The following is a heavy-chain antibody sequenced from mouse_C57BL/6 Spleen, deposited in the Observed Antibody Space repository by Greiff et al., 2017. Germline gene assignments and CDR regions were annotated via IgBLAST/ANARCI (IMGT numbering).Heavy chain of an antibody. J-gene: IGHJ4*01. D-gene: IGHD1-1*01. CDR3: ARKGRSYAMDY. CDR2: IDPSDSYT. V-gene: IGHV1-50*01. Sequence: QVQLQQSGAELVKPGASVKLSCKASGYTFTSYWMQWVKQRPGQGLEWIGEIDPSDSYTNYNQKFKGKATLTVDTSSSTAYMQLSSLTSADSAVYYCARKGRSYAMDYWGRGTSVTVSS. CDR1: GYTFTSYW.